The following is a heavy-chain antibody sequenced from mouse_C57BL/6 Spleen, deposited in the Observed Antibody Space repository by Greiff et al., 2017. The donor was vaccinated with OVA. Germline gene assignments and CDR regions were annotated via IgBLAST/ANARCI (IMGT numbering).Heavy chain of an antibody. CDR1: GYTFTSYW. D-gene: IGHD3-1*01. J-gene: IGHJ4*01. CDR2: IHPNSGGT. CDR3: ARTQLGGMDY. V-gene: IGHV1-64*01. Sequence: QVQLQQPGAELVKPGASVKLSCKASGYTFTSYWMHWVKQRPGQGLEWIGMIHPNSGGTNYNEKFKSKATLTVDKSSSTAYMQLSSLTSEDSAVYYCARTQLGGMDYWGQGTSVTVSS.